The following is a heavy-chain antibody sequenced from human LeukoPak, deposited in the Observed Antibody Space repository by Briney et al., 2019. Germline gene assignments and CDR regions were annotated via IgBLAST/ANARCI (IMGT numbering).Heavy chain of an antibody. J-gene: IGHJ6*03. V-gene: IGHV1-8*03. CDR3: ARLSGSYWDYYYYMDV. CDR2: MNPNSGNT. Sequence: GASVKVSCKASGYTFTSYDINWVRQATGQGLEWMGWMNPNSGNTGYAQKFQGRVTITRNTSISTAYMELSSLRSEDTAVYYCARLSGSYWDYYYYMDVWGKGTTVTVSS. D-gene: IGHD1-26*01. CDR1: GYTFTSYD.